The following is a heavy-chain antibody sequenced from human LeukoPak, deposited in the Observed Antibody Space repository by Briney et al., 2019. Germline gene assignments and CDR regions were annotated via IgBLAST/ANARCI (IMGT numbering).Heavy chain of an antibody. CDR1: GFTFSSYG. V-gene: IGHV3-30*18. CDR3: AKGRIRSYSSSWYRPWYFDL. D-gene: IGHD6-13*01. CDR2: ISYDGSNK. J-gene: IGHJ2*01. Sequence: GGSLRLSCAASGFTFSSYGMHWVRQAPGKGLEWVAVISYDGSNKYYADSVKGRFTISRDNSKNTLYLQMNSLRAGDTAVYYCAKGRIRSYSSSWYRPWYFDLWGRGTLVTVSS.